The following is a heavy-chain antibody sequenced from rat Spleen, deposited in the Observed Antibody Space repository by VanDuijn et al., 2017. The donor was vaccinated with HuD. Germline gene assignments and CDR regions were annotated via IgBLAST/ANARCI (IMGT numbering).Heavy chain of an antibody. Sequence: QVQLKESGPGLVQPSQTLSLTCTVSGFSLSNYGVIWVRQPPGKGLEWMGGIWGDGTTDYKSVLKSRLSISRDTSKSQVFLKMDSLQTDDTAIYFCTYNNYYWGQGVMVTVSS. D-gene: IGHD1-10*01. CDR2: IWGDGTT. V-gene: IGHV2-13*01. J-gene: IGHJ2*01. CDR3: TYNNYY. CDR1: GFSLSNYG.